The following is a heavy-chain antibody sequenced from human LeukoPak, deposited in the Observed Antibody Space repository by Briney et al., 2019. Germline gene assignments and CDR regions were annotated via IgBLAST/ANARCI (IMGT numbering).Heavy chain of an antibody. J-gene: IGHJ4*02. D-gene: IGHD1-1*01. CDR1: GGSISSGGYY. CDR3: ARGGTGTTASFDY. CDR2: IYYSGST. Sequence: SETLSLICTVSGGSISSGGYYWSWIRQHPGKGLEWIGYIYYSGSTYYNPSLKSRVTISVDTSKNQFSLKLSSVTAADTAVYYCARGGTGTTASFDYWGQGTLVTVSS. V-gene: IGHV4-31*03.